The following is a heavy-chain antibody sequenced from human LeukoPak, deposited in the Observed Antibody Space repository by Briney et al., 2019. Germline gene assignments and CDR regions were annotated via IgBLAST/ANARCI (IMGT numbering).Heavy chain of an antibody. V-gene: IGHV4-31*03. CDR3: ARRGHYYDSSGYYYTDAFDI. CDR2: IYYSGST. Sequence: PSQTLSLTCTVSGGSISSGGYYWSWIRQHPGKGLEWIGYIYYSGSTNYNPSLKSRVTISVDTSKNQFSLKLSSVTAADTAVYYCARRGHYYDSSGYYYTDAFDIWGQGTMVTVSS. D-gene: IGHD3-22*01. CDR1: GGSISSGGYY. J-gene: IGHJ3*02.